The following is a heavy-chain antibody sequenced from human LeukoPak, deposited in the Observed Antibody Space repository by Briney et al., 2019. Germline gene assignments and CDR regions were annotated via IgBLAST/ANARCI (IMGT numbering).Heavy chain of an antibody. V-gene: IGHV3-48*01. Sequence: GGSLRLSCAASGFTFSTYSMNWVRQAPGKGLEWVSHITSSSSAIYYADSVKGRFSISRDNAKNSLYLQMNSLRAEDTAVYYCARHLYSSSPDWGQGTLVTVSS. J-gene: IGHJ4*02. CDR2: ITSSSSAI. D-gene: IGHD6-6*01. CDR1: GFTFSTYS. CDR3: ARHLYSSSPD.